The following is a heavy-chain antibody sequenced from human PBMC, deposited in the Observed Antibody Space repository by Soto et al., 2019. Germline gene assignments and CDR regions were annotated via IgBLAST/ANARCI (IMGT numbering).Heavy chain of an antibody. V-gene: IGHV4-59*08. CDR1: GGSISSYY. CDR2: IYYGGST. D-gene: IGHD1-26*01. J-gene: IGHJ6*03. CDR3: ARGGVGRTSYYYYYMDV. Sequence: PSETLSLTCTVSGGSISSYYWSWIRQPPGKGLEWIGYIYYGGSTNYNPSLKSRVTISVDTSKNQFSLKLSSVTAADTAVYYCARGGVGRTSYYYYYMDVWGKGTTVTVSS.